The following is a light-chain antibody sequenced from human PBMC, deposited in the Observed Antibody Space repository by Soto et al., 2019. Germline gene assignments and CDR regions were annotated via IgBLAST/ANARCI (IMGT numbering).Light chain of an antibody. CDR3: LQLNTYPFT. Sequence: IQLTQSPSSLSASVGDRVTITCRANQGVTSYLAWYQQKPGKAPKLLIYAASTFQSGVPSRFSGSGSVTDFTLTISSLQPEDFATYYCLQLNTYPFTFGPGTKVDIK. CDR1: QGVTSY. V-gene: IGKV1-9*01. CDR2: AAS. J-gene: IGKJ3*01.